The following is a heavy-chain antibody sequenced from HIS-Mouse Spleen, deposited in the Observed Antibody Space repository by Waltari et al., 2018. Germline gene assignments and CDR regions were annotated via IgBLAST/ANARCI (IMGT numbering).Heavy chain of an antibody. Sequence: QVTLRESGPALVKPTQTLTLTCTFSGFSLSTSGMCVSWIRPPPGQALEWLARIDWDDGKDYSTALKTSLTISRDTAKNQVVLTMTNMDPLDTATYYCARIPEGYTSGWYAFDYWGQGTLVTVSS. CDR2: IDWDDGK. CDR3: ARIPEGYTSGWYAFDY. V-gene: IGHV2-70*15. J-gene: IGHJ4*02. CDR1: GFSLSTSGMC. D-gene: IGHD6-19*01.